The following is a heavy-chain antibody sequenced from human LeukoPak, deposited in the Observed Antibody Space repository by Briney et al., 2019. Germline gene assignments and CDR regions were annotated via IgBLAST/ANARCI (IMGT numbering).Heavy chain of an antibody. J-gene: IGHJ4*02. CDR1: GYTLTELS. CDR3: ATSPRWETIPVY. V-gene: IGHV1-24*01. CDR2: FDPEDGET. Sequence: ASVKVSCKVSGYTLTELSMHWVRQAPGKGLEWMGGFDPEDGETIYAQKFQGRVTMTEDTSTDTAYMELSSLRPEDTAVYYCATSPRWETIPVYWGQGTLVTVSS. D-gene: IGHD1-26*01.